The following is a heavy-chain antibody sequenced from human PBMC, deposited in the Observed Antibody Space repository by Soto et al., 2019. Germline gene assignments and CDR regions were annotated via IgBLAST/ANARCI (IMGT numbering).Heavy chain of an antibody. CDR3: AKAKNDYNWDNRPPFDY. CDR2: ISANDVGT. D-gene: IGHD1-20*01. CDR1: GFTLRNYA. Sequence: PGGSLRLSCEASGFTLRNYAMTWIRQAPGKGLEWVSLISANDVGTYYAESVKTRFTISTDQSRSTVYLQMDSLRADDTAIYYCAKAKNDYNWDNRPPFDYWRQGTLVTVSS. V-gene: IGHV3-23*01. J-gene: IGHJ4*02.